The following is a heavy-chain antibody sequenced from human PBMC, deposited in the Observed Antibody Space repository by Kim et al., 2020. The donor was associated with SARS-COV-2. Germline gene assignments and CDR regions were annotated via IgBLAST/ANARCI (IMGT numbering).Heavy chain of an antibody. CDR3: VRGGSAWELLYWFDP. J-gene: IGHJ5*02. CDR1: GFTFSSYS. CDR2: ISSRSNYI. V-gene: IGHV3-21*01. Sequence: GGSLSLSCAASGFTFSSYSMNWVRQAPGKGLVWVSSISSRSNYIYYADSVKGRFTISRDNAKNSLSLQMDGPRAEDTALYYCVRGGSAWELLYWFDPWG. D-gene: IGHD1-26*01.